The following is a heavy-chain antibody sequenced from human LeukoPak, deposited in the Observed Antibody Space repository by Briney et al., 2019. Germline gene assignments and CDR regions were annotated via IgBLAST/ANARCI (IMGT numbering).Heavy chain of an antibody. CDR3: ARGHNSSSSGFYYYYMDV. V-gene: IGHV1-24*01. D-gene: IGHD6-6*01. J-gene: IGHJ6*03. CDR2: FDPEDGET. Sequence: ASVKVSCKVSGYTLTELSMHWVRQAPGKGLEWMGGFDPEDGETIYAQKFQGRVTMTEDTSTDTAYMELSSLRSEDTAVYYCARGHNSSSSGFYYYYMDVWGRGTTVTVSS. CDR1: GYTLTELS.